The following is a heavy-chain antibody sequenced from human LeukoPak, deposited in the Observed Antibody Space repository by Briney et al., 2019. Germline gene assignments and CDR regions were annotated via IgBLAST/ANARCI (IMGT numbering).Heavy chain of an antibody. CDR2: INHSGST. J-gene: IGHJ6*03. D-gene: IGHD4-17*01. V-gene: IGHV4-39*07. CDR3: ARVTVTMYYYYYMDV. CDR1: NASISSNTYY. Sequence: SETLSLTCTVSNASISSNTYYRAWIRQPPGKGLEWIGEINHSGSTNYNPSLKSRVTISVDTSKNQFSLKLSSVTAADTAVYYCARVTVTMYYYYYMDVWGKGTTVTISS.